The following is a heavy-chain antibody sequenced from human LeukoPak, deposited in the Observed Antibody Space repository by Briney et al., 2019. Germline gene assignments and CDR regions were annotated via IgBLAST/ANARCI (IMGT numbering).Heavy chain of an antibody. CDR1: GFTFSNYA. CDR2: ISYDGSNK. V-gene: IGHV3-30-3*01. CDR3: ARYDLYSSGWYEGGK. D-gene: IGHD6-19*01. Sequence: GGSLRLSCAASGFTFSNYAMHWVRQAPGKGLEWAAVISYDGSNKYYADSVKGRFTISRDNSKNTLYLQMNSLRAEDTAVYYCARYDLYSSGWYEGGKWGQGTLVTVSS. J-gene: IGHJ4*02.